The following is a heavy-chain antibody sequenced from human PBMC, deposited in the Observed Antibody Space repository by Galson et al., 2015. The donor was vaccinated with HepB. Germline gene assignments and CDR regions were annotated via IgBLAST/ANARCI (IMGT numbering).Heavy chain of an antibody. CDR2: ISGSGGNP. CDR1: GFTFSDYA. D-gene: IGHD3-10*01. Sequence: SLRLSCAASGFTFSDYALSWVRQAPGKGLEWVTAISGSGGNPQYADSVKGRLTISRDNPKNTLYLQMNSLRVEDTAVYYCAKPSGADYGHFDLWGRGILVTVSS. J-gene: IGHJ2*01. CDR3: AKPSGADYGHFDL. V-gene: IGHV3-23*01.